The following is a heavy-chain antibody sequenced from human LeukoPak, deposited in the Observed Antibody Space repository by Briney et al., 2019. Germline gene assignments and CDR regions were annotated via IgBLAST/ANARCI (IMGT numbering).Heavy chain of an antibody. CDR1: GGSFSGYY. J-gene: IGHJ6*03. V-gene: IGHV4-34*01. D-gene: IGHD3-10*01. Sequence: SETLSLTCAVYGGSFSGYYWSWIRQPPGKGLEWIGEINHSGSTNYNPSLKSRVTISVDTSKNQFSLKLSSVTAADTAVYYCARGQRTMVRGVIITPYYNYMDVWGKGTTVTVSS. CDR3: ARGQRTMVRGVIITPYYNYMDV. CDR2: INHSGST.